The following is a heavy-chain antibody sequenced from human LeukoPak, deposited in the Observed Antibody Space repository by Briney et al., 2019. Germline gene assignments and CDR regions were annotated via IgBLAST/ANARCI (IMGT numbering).Heavy chain of an antibody. D-gene: IGHD6-25*01. V-gene: IGHV3-48*01. Sequence: GGSLRLSCAGSGFTFSSYDMNWVRQAPGKGLEWLAYISTSSRTIYYADSVKGRFTISRDNAKNSLYLQMNTLRAEDTAVYYCARELGFWGQGTLVTVSS. CDR2: ISTSSRTI. J-gene: IGHJ4*02. CDR1: GFTFSSYD. CDR3: ARELGF.